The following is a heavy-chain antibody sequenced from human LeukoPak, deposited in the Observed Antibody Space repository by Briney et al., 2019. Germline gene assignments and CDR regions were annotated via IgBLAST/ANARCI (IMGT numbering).Heavy chain of an antibody. Sequence: SQTLSLTCAISGDSVSSNSAAWNWIRQSPSRGLEWLGRTYYRSKWYNDYAVSVKSRITINPDTSKNQFSLQLNSVTPEDTAVYYCAREKGGGSYPATLYYYYCGMDVWGQGTTVTVSS. D-gene: IGHD1-26*01. CDR2: TYYRSKWYN. CDR1: GDSVSSNSAA. V-gene: IGHV6-1*01. CDR3: AREKGGGSYPATLYYYYCGMDV. J-gene: IGHJ6*02.